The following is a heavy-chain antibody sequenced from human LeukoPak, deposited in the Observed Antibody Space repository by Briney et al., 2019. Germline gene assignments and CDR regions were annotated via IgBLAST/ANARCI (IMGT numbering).Heavy chain of an antibody. D-gene: IGHD5-12*01. J-gene: IGHJ4*02. CDR1: GFTISNYG. V-gene: IGHV3-30*02. CDR2: IRYDGNSK. Sequence: GGSLRLSCAASGFTISNYGMHWVRQAPGKGLEWVAFIRYDGNSKYYADSVKGRFTISRDNSKNTLYLQMNDLRAEDTAVFYCAKGGGYSGTRFDYWGQGTLVTVSS. CDR3: AKGGGYSGTRFDY.